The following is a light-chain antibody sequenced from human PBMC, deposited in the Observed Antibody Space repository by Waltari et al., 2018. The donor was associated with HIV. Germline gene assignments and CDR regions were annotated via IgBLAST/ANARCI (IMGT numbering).Light chain of an antibody. CDR2: PIQ. Sequence: SELTQDPAVSVALGQTVSITCQGDSLITYYSSWYLQKPGQAPVLVISPIQNRPSGIPGRFSGSSSGNTASLTITGAQAEDEGDYDCNSRDRAGHHVVFGGGTKLTVL. J-gene: IGLJ3*02. CDR1: SLITYY. V-gene: IGLV3-19*01. CDR3: NSRDRAGHHVV.